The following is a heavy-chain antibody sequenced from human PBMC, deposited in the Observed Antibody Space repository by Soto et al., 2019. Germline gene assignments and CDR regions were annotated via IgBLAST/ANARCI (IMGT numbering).Heavy chain of an antibody. CDR3: AKYYYDSSGYYSDYYYGMDV. CDR1: GGTFSSYA. CDR2: IIPIFGTA. D-gene: IGHD3-22*01. V-gene: IGHV1-69*13. J-gene: IGHJ6*02. Sequence: SVKVSCKASGGTFSSYAISWLRQAPGQGLEWMGGIIPIFGTANYAQKFQGRVTITADESTSTAYMELSSLRSEDTAVYYCAKYYYDSSGYYSDYYYGMDVWGQGTTVTVSS.